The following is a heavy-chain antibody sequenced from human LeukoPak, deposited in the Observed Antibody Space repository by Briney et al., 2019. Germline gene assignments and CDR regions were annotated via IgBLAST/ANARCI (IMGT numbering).Heavy chain of an antibody. Sequence: PSETLSLTCTVSGGSISSYYWSWIRQSPGKALEWIGYIHYTGTTNYNPSLKSRVTILVDTSKNQFSLKLSSVTAADTAVYYCARDRYGGNSGEFDYWGQGTLVTVSS. V-gene: IGHV4-59*01. CDR3: ARDRYGGNSGEFDY. CDR2: IHYTGTT. CDR1: GGSISSYY. D-gene: IGHD4-23*01. J-gene: IGHJ4*02.